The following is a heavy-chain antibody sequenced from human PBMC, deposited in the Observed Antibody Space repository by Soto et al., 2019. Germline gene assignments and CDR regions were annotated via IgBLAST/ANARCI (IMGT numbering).Heavy chain of an antibody. D-gene: IGHD2-2*01. CDR3: ASDSCSSTSCYSTNGYGMDV. Sequence: QVQLQQWGAGLLKPSETLSLTCAVYGGSFSGYYWSWIRQPPGKGLEWIGEINHSGSTNYNPSLKSRVTISVDTSKNQFSLKLGSVPAADTAVYYCASDSCSSTSCYSTNGYGMDVWGQGTTVTFSS. J-gene: IGHJ6*02. V-gene: IGHV4-34*01. CDR2: INHSGST. CDR1: GGSFSGYY.